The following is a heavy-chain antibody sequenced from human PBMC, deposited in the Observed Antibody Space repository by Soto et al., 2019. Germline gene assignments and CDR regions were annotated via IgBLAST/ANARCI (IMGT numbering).Heavy chain of an antibody. D-gene: IGHD6-13*01. CDR2: IIPIFGTA. V-gene: IGHV1-69*13. CDR3: ARERGSSIAAAGTINYYYGMDV. CDR1: GGTFSSYA. Sequence: SVKVSCKASGGTFSSYAISWVRQAPGQGLEWMGGIIPIFGTANYAQKFQGRVTITADESTSTAYMELSSLRSEDTAVYYCARERGSSIAAAGTINYYYGMDVWGQGTTVTVSS. J-gene: IGHJ6*02.